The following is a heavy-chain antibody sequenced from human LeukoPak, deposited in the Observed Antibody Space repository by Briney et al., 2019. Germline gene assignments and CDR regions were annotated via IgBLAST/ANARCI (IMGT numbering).Heavy chain of an antibody. CDR1: GASFSGYY. D-gene: IGHD2-2*01. Sequence: SETLSLTCAVYGASFSGYYWSWIRQPAGKRLEWIGRIYTSGGTNYNPSLKSRVTMSVDKSNNQISLNLASLTAADTALYYCAGRGSSSGTFDVWGPGTFVTVSS. CDR3: AGRGSSSGTFDV. V-gene: IGHV4-59*10. CDR2: IYTSGGT. J-gene: IGHJ3*01.